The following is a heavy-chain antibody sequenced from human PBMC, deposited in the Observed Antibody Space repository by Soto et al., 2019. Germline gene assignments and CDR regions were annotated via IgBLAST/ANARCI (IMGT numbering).Heavy chain of an antibody. J-gene: IGHJ5*02. V-gene: IGHV2-5*02. CDR3: AHRATMTIFGLIIDNGIWFDP. CDR2: IYWDGGK. Sequence: QVNLVESGPTLVKPTQTLTLTCTFSGFSLSTSGAAVGWVRQPLGRALEWLALIYWDGGKRYNASLGNRLTITKDTSMNQVVLTLTNVDPADTATYYCAHRATMTIFGLIIDNGIWFDPWGQGTRVIVSS. CDR1: GFSLSTSGAA. D-gene: IGHD3-3*01.